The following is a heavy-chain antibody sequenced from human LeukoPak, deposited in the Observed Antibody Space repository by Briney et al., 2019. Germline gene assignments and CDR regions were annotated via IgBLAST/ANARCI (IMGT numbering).Heavy chain of an antibody. V-gene: IGHV4-34*01. CDR2: IYHSGST. J-gene: IGHJ1*01. Sequence: SETLSLTCAVYGGSFSNYNWTWIRQPPGKGLEWIGEIYHSGSTNCNPSLKSRVTISVDKSKNQFSLKLSSVTAADTAVYYCARYTVVKSGEYFQHWGQGTLVTVSS. CDR3: ARYTVVKSGEYFQH. D-gene: IGHD4-23*01. CDR1: GGSFSNYN.